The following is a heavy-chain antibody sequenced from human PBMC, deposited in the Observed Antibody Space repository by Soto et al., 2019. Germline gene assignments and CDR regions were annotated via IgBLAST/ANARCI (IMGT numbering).Heavy chain of an antibody. CDR3: ARETDTAMVYAFDI. CDR1: GGSIISYY. V-gene: IGHV4-59*01. D-gene: IGHD5-18*01. Sequence: PSETLSLTCTVSGGSIISYYWSWIRQPPWKGLEWIGYIYYSGSTNYNPSLKSRVTISVDTSKNQFSLKLSSVTAADTAVYYCARETDTAMVYAFDIWGQGTMVTVSS. CDR2: IYYSGST. J-gene: IGHJ3*02.